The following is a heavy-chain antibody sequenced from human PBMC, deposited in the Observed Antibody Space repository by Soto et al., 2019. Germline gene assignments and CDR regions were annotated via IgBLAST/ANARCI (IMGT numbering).Heavy chain of an antibody. CDR2: IYSGGKT. CDR3: ARQLDY. V-gene: IGHV3-66*04. J-gene: IGHJ4*02. CDR1: GFTFSSYS. Sequence: GGSLRLSCAASGFTFSSYSMNWVRQAPGKGLEWVSVIYSGGKTDYTDSVKGRFTVSRDISKNTMYLQMNSLRAEDTAVYYCARQLDYWGQGTLVTVSS.